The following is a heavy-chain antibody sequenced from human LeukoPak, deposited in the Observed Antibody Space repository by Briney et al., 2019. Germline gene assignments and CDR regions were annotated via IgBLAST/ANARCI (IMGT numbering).Heavy chain of an antibody. D-gene: IGHD3-22*01. J-gene: IGHJ4*02. CDR3: ARGRGGYYDY. CDR2: ISSDGGNT. CDR1: GFTFSSYA. Sequence: GGSMRLAXAAYGFTFSSYAMHWDRQAPGKGLEYVSAISSDGGNTYYPNSVMGRFTISRDNSKNTMYLQMVSLRAEDMALYYCARGRGGYYDYWGQGTLVTVSS. V-gene: IGHV3-64*01.